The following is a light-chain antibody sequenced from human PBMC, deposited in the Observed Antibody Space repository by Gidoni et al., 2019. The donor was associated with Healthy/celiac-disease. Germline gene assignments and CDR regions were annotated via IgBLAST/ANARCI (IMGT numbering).Light chain of an antibody. V-gene: IGKV3-15*01. CDR3: QQYSNWPLT. CDR2: GAS. Sequence: EIVMTQSPATLSVSPGERATLSCRASQSVSSNLAWFQQKPGQAPRHLIYGASTRATGIPGRFSGSGSGTQFTLTISSLQSEDFAVYYCQQYSNWPLTFGGGTKVEIK. CDR1: QSVSSN. J-gene: IGKJ4*01.